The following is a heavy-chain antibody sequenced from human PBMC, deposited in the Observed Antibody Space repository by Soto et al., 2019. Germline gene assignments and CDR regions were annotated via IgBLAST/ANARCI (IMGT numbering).Heavy chain of an antibody. CDR2: IYHSGST. CDR1: GGSISSGGYS. V-gene: IGHV4-30-2*01. CDR3: ARVVANYYDTSGLYTIHNYFDY. Sequence: SETLSLTCAVSGGSISSGGYSWSWIRQPPGKGLEWIGYIYHSGSTYYNPSLKSRVTISVDRSKNQFSLKLSSVTAADTAVYYCARVVANYYDTSGLYTIHNYFDYCGQGNLVTVSS. D-gene: IGHD3-22*01. J-gene: IGHJ4*02.